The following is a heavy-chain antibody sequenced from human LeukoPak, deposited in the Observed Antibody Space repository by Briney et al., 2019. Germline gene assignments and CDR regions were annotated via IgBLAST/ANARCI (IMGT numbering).Heavy chain of an antibody. CDR2: ISSSSSYV. D-gene: IGHD4-17*01. J-gene: IGHJ4*02. CDR3: ARYGDFLDY. CDR1: GFTFSSYS. V-gene: IGHV3-21*01. Sequence: GGSLTLSCAASGFTFSSYSMNWVRQAAGKGLEWVSSISSSSSYVYYADSVKGRFTISRDNAKNSLYLQMNSLRAEDTAVYYCARYGDFLDYWGQGTLVTASS.